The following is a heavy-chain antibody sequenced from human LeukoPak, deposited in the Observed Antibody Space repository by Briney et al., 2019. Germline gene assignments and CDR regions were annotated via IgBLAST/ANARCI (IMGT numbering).Heavy chain of an antibody. CDR3: ARAPYYYDSSGYRAAFDI. V-gene: IGHV4-39*07. CDR2: IYYSGST. D-gene: IGHD3-22*01. CDR1: GGSISSSSYY. Sequence: SETLSLTCTVSGGSISSSSYYWGWIRQPPGKGLEWIGSIYYSGSTNYNPSLKSRVTISVDTSKNQFSLKLSSVTAADTAVYYCARAPYYYDSSGYRAAFDIWGQGTMVTVSS. J-gene: IGHJ3*02.